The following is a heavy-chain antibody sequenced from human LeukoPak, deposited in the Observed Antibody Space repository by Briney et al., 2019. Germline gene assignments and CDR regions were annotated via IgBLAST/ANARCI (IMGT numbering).Heavy chain of an antibody. CDR2: IYDSGST. CDR3: ARQYSSGWYPFDS. J-gene: IGHJ4*02. V-gene: IGHV4-59*08. CDR1: GGSISGYF. Sequence: PSETLSLTCTVSGGSISGYFWSWIRRPPGKGLEWIGYIYDSGSTNYSPSLKSRVNISVDTSRNQFSLKLSSVTAADTAVYYCARQYSSGWYPFDSWGQGTLVTVSS. D-gene: IGHD6-19*01.